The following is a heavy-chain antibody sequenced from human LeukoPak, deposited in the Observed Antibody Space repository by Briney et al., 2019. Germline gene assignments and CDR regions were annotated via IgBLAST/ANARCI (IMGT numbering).Heavy chain of an antibody. D-gene: IGHD3-10*01. J-gene: IGHJ6*03. CDR2: IIPIFGTA. Sequence: GASVKVSCKASGGTFSSYAIRWVRQAPGQGLEWLGGIIPIFGTANYAQKFQGRVTITTDESTSTAYMELSSLRSEDTAVYYCARDRSGTMVRGYYYYMDVWGKGTTVTVSS. V-gene: IGHV1-69*05. CDR1: GGTFSSYA. CDR3: ARDRSGTMVRGYYYYMDV.